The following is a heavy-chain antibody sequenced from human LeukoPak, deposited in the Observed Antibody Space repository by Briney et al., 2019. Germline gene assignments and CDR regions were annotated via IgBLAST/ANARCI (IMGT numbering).Heavy chain of an antibody. V-gene: IGHV1-2*02. CDR3: ARWMATVTTPDY. CDR1: GYTFNGFY. D-gene: IGHD4-11*01. CDR2: INPNSGGT. J-gene: IGHJ4*02. Sequence: ASVKVSCKASGYTFNGFYLHWVRQAPGQGLEWMGWINPNSGGTNYAQKFQGRVTMTRDTSISAAYMELSRLRSDDTAVYYCARWMATVTTPDYWGQGTLVTVSS.